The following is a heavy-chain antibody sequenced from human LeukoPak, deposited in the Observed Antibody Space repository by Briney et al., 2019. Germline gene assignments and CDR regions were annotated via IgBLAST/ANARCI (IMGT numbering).Heavy chain of an antibody. CDR1: GYSISSGYY. J-gene: IGHJ5*02. V-gene: IGHV4-38-2*02. D-gene: IGHD3-10*01. CDR3: AKSLYGSGSYYNWFDP. Sequence: SETLSLTCTVSGYSISSGYYWGWIRQPPGKGLEWIGSIYHSGSTYYNQSLKRRVTMSLDTSKNQFSLKLSSVTAADTAVYYCAKSLYGSGSYYNWFDPWGQGTLVTVSS. CDR2: IYHSGST.